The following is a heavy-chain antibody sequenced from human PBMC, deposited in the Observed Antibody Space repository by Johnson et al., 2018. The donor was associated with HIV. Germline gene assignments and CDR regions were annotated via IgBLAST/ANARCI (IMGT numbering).Heavy chain of an antibody. CDR1: GFTFDDYA. CDR3: ARGGLGYQNIHDAFDI. CDR2: LNWNGGRT. J-gene: IGHJ3*02. V-gene: IGHV3-9*01. Sequence: EVQLVECGGGLVQPGRSLRLSCAASGFTFDDYAMHWVRQAPGKGLEWVSGLNWNGGRTGYADSVQGRFTITRDNAKNSMHLQMNRLRAEDTALYYCARGGLGYQNIHDAFDIWGQGTMVTVSS. D-gene: IGHD2-2*01.